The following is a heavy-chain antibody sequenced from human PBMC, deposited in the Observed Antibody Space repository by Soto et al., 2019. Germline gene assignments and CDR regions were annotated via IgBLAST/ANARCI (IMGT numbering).Heavy chain of an antibody. CDR3: ARVTLKAGNWFDP. Sequence: ASVKVSCKASGYTFTDYFIHWVRQAPGQGFEWMGWINPNSRGTNYAQKFQGRVTMTRDTSNSTAYMELRGLTSDDTAVYYCARVTLKAGNWFDPWGQGTLVTVSS. CDR1: GYTFTDYF. V-gene: IGHV1-2*02. J-gene: IGHJ5*02. CDR2: INPNSRGT.